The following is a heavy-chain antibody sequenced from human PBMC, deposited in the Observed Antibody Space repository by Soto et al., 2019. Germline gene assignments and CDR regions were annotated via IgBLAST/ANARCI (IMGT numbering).Heavy chain of an antibody. CDR2: INHSGNA. V-gene: IGHV4-39*01. Sequence: SETLSLTCAVSGGSIGTSAYYWGWIRQAPGKGLEWIGSINHSGNAYLSPSLKDRVTMSVDTSKNSFSLKLRSATAADTGLYYCSRRAPEGFDPWGQGTLVTVSS. CDR3: SRRAPEGFDP. CDR1: GGSIGTSAYY. J-gene: IGHJ5*02.